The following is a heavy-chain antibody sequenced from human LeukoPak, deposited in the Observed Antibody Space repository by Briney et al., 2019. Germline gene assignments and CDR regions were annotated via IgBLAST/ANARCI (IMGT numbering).Heavy chain of an antibody. Sequence: QAGGSLRLSCAASGFIFNDYSMNWVRQAPGKGLEWISYIGIDSGNTKYADSVKGRFTISRDNSKNTLYLQMNSLRAEDTAVYYCAKELRIRTTVFDYWGQGTLVTVSS. CDR3: AKELRIRTTVFDY. V-gene: IGHV3-48*01. CDR1: GFIFNDYS. J-gene: IGHJ4*02. D-gene: IGHD4-17*01. CDR2: IGIDSGNT.